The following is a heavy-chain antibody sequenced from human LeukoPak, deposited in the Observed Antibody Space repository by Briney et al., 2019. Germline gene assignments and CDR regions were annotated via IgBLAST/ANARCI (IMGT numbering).Heavy chain of an antibody. CDR3: ARGKIDYDFWTGWAFDI. V-gene: IGHV1-8*03. CDR1: GYTFTSYY. CDR2: MNPNSGNT. D-gene: IGHD3/OR15-3a*01. J-gene: IGHJ3*02. Sequence: ASVKVSCKASGYTFTSYYMHWVRQAPGQGLEWMGWMNPNSGNTGYAQKFQGRVTITRNTSISTAYMELSSLRSEDTAVYYCARGKIDYDFWTGWAFDIWGQGTMVTVSS.